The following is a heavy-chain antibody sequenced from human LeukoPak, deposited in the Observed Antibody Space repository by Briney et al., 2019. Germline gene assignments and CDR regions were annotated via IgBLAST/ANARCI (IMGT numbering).Heavy chain of an antibody. V-gene: IGHV6-1*01. J-gene: IGHJ4*02. CDR1: GDSVSSDSAA. D-gene: IGHD6-19*01. Sequence: SQTLSLTCAISGDSVSSDSAARNGIRQSPSRGLEWLGRTYYSSKWYKDYAVSVKSRITLNPDTSKNQFSLLLNSVTPEDTAVYYCARGWLGSGLDYWGQGTLVTVSS. CDR3: ARGWLGSGLDY. CDR2: TYYSSKWYK.